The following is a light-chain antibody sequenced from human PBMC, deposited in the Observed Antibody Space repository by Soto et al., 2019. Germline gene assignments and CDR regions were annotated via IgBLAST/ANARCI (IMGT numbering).Light chain of an antibody. CDR1: QSISRN. V-gene: IGKV3-15*01. CDR2: GAS. CDR3: QQFNTWPPVT. J-gene: IGKJ4*01. Sequence: EIVMTQSPATLSVSPGERATLSCRASQSISRNLAWYQQKPGQAPRLLIYGASTRATGIPARFSGSGSGTEFTLTISSLQSEDFAVYYCQQFNTWPPVTFGWGTKVEIK.